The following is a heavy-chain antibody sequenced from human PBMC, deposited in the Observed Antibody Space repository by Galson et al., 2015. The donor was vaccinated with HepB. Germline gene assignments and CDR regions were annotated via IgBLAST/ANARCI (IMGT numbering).Heavy chain of an antibody. J-gene: IGHJ4*02. CDR2: ISGSGGST. V-gene: IGHV3-23*01. D-gene: IGHD1-26*01. CDR1: GFTFSSYA. Sequence: SLRLSCAASGFTFSSYAMSWVRQAPGKGLEWVSAISGSGGSTYYADSVKGRFTISRDNSKNTLYLQMNSLRAEDTAVYYCAKGGPHRKWELPHPGYWGQGTLVTVSS. CDR3: AKGGPHRKWELPHPGY.